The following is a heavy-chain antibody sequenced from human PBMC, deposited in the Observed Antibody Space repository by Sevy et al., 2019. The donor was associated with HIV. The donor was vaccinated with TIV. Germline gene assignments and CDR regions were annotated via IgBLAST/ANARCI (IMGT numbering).Heavy chain of an antibody. J-gene: IGHJ4*02. CDR3: AREGVVAADY. Sequence: GGSLRLSCAASGFTFSGYSMNWVRQAPGKGLEWVSSISSSSSYIYYADSVKGRFTISRDNAKNSLYLQMNSLRAEDTAVYYCAREGVVAADYWGQGTLVTVSS. CDR2: ISSSSSYI. V-gene: IGHV3-21*01. CDR1: GFTFSGYS. D-gene: IGHD6-13*01.